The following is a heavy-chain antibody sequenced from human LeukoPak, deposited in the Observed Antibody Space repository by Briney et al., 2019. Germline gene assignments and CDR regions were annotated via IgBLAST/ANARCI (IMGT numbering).Heavy chain of an antibody. D-gene: IGHD2-8*01. CDR1: GYIFIGYY. Sequence: ASVKVSCKASGYIFIGYYVYWVRQAPGQGLEWMGRIDPNSGGTNYAQKFQGRVTMTRDTSISTAYMELSRLRSDDTAVYYCARSVYPDSLSYWGQGTLVTVSS. J-gene: IGHJ4*02. V-gene: IGHV1-2*06. CDR3: ARSVYPDSLSY. CDR2: IDPNSGGT.